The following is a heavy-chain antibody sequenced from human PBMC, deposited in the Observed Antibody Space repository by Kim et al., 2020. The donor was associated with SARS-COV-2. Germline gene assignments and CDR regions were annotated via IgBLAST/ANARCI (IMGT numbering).Heavy chain of an antibody. D-gene: IGHD2-15*01. CDR1: GYTFTANA. J-gene: IGHJ4*02. V-gene: IGHV7-4-1*02. CDR3: ARTIAADY. CDR2: INTNTGNP. Sequence: ASVKVSCKASGYTFTANAITWVRQAPGQGLEWMGCINTNTGNPTYAPGFTGRFLFSLDTSVSSAYLEISGLKAEDTAVYYCARTIAADYWGQGTLVTVSS.